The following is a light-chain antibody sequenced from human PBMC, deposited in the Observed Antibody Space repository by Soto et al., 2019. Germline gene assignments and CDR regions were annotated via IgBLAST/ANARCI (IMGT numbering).Light chain of an antibody. CDR3: QQYNNWPPWT. V-gene: IGKV3-15*01. J-gene: IGKJ1*01. CDR1: QSISSN. Sequence: EIVMTQSPATLSVSPGERATLSCRASQSISSNLAWYQQKPGQAPRLLFYGASTRATGIPARFRGSGSGTEFTLTISSLQSEDFAVYYCQQYNNWPPWTFGQGTKVEIK. CDR2: GAS.